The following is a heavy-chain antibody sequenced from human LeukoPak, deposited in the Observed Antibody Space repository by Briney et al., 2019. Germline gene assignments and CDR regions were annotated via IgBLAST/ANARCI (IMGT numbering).Heavy chain of an antibody. CDR2: ISISSTSI. CDR3: VRDGTWYDY. D-gene: IGHD1-26*01. CDR1: GFTFSSYS. Sequence: GGSLRLSCAAPGFTFSSYSMHWVRQAPGKGLEWVSYISISSTSIYYADSVKGRFTISRDNAKNSLYLQMNSLRDEDTAVYYCVRDGTWYDYWGQGTLVTVSS. J-gene: IGHJ4*02. V-gene: IGHV3-48*02.